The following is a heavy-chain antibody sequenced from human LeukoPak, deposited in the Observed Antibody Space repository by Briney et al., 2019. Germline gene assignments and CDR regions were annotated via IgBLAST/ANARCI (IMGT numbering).Heavy chain of an antibody. Sequence: ASVKVSCKASGYTFTINGISWVRHAPGQGLEWMGWISAYNGNTNYAQKLQGRVTMTTDTSTSTAYMELRSLRSDDTAVYYCVRSGYIAVAGPMDVWGQGTTVTVSS. CDR2: ISAYNGNT. D-gene: IGHD6-19*01. CDR1: GYTFTING. J-gene: IGHJ6*02. CDR3: VRSGYIAVAGPMDV. V-gene: IGHV1-18*01.